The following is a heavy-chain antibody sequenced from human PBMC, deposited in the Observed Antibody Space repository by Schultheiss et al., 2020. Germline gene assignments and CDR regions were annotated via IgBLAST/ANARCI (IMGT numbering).Heavy chain of an antibody. Sequence: GGSLKISCAASGFTFSNYSMNWVRQAPGKGLEWVSYISSSSTNIYYADSVKDRFIISRDNAKNSLYLQMNSLRVEDTAVYYCARGDCSGGSCPFDPWGQGTLVTVSS. CDR3: ARGDCSGGSCPFDP. D-gene: IGHD2-15*01. CDR1: GFTFSNYS. CDR2: ISSSSTNI. J-gene: IGHJ5*02. V-gene: IGHV3-48*04.